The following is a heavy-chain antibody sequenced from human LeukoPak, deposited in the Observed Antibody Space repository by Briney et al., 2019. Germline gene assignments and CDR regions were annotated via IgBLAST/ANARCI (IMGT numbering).Heavy chain of an antibody. D-gene: IGHD3-9*01. Sequence: ASVKVSCKASGYTFTSYAMHWVRQAPGQRLEWMGWINAGNGNTKYSQKFQGRVTITRDTSASSAYMELSSLRSEDTAVYYCARAYFAPEIRFYFDYWGQGTLVTVSS. CDR1: GYTFTSYA. CDR2: INAGNGNT. J-gene: IGHJ4*02. V-gene: IGHV1-3*01. CDR3: ARAYFAPEIRFYFDY.